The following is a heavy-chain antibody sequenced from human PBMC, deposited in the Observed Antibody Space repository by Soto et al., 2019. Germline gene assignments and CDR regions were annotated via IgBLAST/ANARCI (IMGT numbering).Heavy chain of an antibody. J-gene: IGHJ4*02. Sequence: PSETLSLTCTVSGGSISSGDYYWSWIRQPPGKGLEWIGYIYYSGSTYYNPSLKSRVTISVDTSKNQFSLKLSSVTAADTAVYYCARDGRDYYDSSGSKPYYFHYWGPAPLFTV. CDR2: IYYSGST. CDR1: GGSISSGDYY. CDR3: ARDGRDYYDSSGSKPYYFHY. V-gene: IGHV4-30-4*01. D-gene: IGHD3-22*01.